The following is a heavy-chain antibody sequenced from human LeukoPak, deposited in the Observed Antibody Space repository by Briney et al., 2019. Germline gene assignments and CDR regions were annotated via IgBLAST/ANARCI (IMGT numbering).Heavy chain of an antibody. J-gene: IGHJ4*02. D-gene: IGHD3-22*01. CDR1: GFTFSSYS. Sequence: PGGSLRLSCAASGFTFSSYSMNWVRQAPGKGLEWVSSISSSSSYIYYADSVKGRFTISRDNAKNSLYLQMNSLRAEDTAVYYCASQDSSGYYRFDYWGQGTLVTVSS. CDR3: ASQDSSGYYRFDY. CDR2: ISSSSSYI. V-gene: IGHV3-21*01.